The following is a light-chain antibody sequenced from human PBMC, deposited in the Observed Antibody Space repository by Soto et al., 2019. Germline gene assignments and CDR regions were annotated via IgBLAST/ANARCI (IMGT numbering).Light chain of an antibody. J-gene: IGKJ5*01. CDR1: QGVSGNY. Sequence: EVVLTQSPDTLSLSPGERATLSCRASQGVSGNYLAWYQQKRGQAPRLLFYDASTRATGIADRFSGSGSGTDFNLTISRLEPGDFALYYCQQYGSSSITFGQGTRLEIK. CDR2: DAS. V-gene: IGKV3-20*01. CDR3: QQYGSSSIT.